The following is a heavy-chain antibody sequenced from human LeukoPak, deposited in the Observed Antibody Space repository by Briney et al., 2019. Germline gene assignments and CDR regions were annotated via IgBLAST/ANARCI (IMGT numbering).Heavy chain of an antibody. J-gene: IGHJ4*02. CDR2: IWYDGSNK. CDR3: ARDRAHYFDY. CDR1: GFTFRDYA. Sequence: GGSLRLSCVGSGFTFRDYAMHWVRQAPDRGLEWVASIWYDGSNKYYADSVTGRFTISRDNSKNTVYLQMNSLRAEDTAVYYCARDRAHYFDYWGQGTLVTVSS. V-gene: IGHV3-33*01.